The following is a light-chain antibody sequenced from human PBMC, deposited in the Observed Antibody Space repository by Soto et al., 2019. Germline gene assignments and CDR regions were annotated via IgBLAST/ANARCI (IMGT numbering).Light chain of an antibody. Sequence: DIQMTQSPSTLSASVGDRVTITCRASQSISTYLAWYQQKPGNAPKLLIYKASNLQSGVPSRFSGSGSGTEFTLTISSLQPDDFATYYXQQYNSYSPYTFGQGTNLEIK. CDR3: QQYNSYSPYT. V-gene: IGKV1-5*03. CDR1: QSISTY. CDR2: KAS. J-gene: IGKJ2*01.